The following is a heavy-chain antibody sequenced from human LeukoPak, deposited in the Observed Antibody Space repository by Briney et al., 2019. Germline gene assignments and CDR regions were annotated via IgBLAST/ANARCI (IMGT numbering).Heavy chain of an antibody. V-gene: IGHV3-21*01. CDR2: ISSSSSYI. CDR1: GFTFSSYS. Sequence: GGSLRLSCAASGFTFSSYSMNWVRQAPGKGLEWVSSISSSSSYIYYADSVKGRFTISRDNAKNSLYLQMNSLRAEDTAVYYCARDRKAAAGIFPIWFDPWGQGTLVTVSS. D-gene: IGHD6-13*01. CDR3: ARDRKAAAGIFPIWFDP. J-gene: IGHJ5*02.